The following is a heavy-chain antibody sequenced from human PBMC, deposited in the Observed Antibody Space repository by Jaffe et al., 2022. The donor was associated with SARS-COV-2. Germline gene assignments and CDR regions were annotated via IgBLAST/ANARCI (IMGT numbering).Heavy chain of an antibody. Sequence: EVQLVESGGGLVQPGGSLRLSCAASGFTFSSYWMSWVRQAPGKGLEWVANIKQDGSEKYYVDSVKGRFTISRDNAKNSLYLQMNSLRAEDTAVYYCARRGRGYGSSWHSDYWGQGTLVTVSS. D-gene: IGHD6-13*01. V-gene: IGHV3-7*03. J-gene: IGHJ4*02. CDR2: IKQDGSEK. CDR3: ARRGRGYGSSWHSDY. CDR1: GFTFSSYW.